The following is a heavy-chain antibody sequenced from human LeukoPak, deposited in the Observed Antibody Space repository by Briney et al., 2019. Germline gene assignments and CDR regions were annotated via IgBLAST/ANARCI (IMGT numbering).Heavy chain of an antibody. CDR2: IIPIFGTA. V-gene: IGHV1-69*06. CDR3: ARVGGQQLGD. CDR1: GGTFSSYA. J-gene: IGHJ4*02. Sequence: SVKVSCKASGGTFSSYAISWVRLATGQGLEWVGGIIPIFGTANYAQKFQGRVTITADKSTNTAYMELSSLRSEDTAVYYCARVGGQQLGDWGQGTLVTVSS. D-gene: IGHD6-13*01.